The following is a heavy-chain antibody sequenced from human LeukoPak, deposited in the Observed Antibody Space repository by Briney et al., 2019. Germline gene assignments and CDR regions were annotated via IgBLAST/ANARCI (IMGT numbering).Heavy chain of an antibody. J-gene: IGHJ4*02. CDR2: IYSGGST. CDR3: ARASIAAAGLYYFDY. CDR1: GFTVSSNY. V-gene: IGHV3-53*01. Sequence: PGGSLRLSCAASGFTVSSNYMSWVRQAPGKGLEWVSVIYSGGSTYYADSVKGRFTISRDNSKNTLYLQMNSLRAEDTAVYYCARASIAAAGLYYFDYWAREPWSPSPQ. D-gene: IGHD6-25*01.